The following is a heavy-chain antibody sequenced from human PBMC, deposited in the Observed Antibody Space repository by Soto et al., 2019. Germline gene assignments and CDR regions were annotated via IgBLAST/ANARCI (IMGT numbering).Heavy chain of an antibody. CDR2: ITPFNGNT. CDR3: ARGRYDGSGYFAY. CDR1: GYTFTGYY. J-gene: IGHJ4*02. Sequence: SVKVSCKASGYTFTGYYMHWVRQAPGKALEWMGWITPFNGNTKYAQKFQDRVTFTGDTSLNTAYMELSSLRSDDTAMFYCARGRYDGSGYFAYWGQGTLVTVSS. D-gene: IGHD3-22*01. V-gene: IGHV1-45*02.